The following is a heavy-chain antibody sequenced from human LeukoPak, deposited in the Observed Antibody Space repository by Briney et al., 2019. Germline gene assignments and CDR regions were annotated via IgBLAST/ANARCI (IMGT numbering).Heavy chain of an antibody. D-gene: IGHD3-16*01. CDR2: IYYSVSA. V-gene: IGHV4-59*12. CDR1: GGSISSSY. J-gene: IGHJ4*02. Sequence: PSETLSLTCTVSGGSISSSYWTWIRQPPGKGLEWIGCIYYSVSASYNPSLKSRVTISVDTSKNQFSLKLRSVTAADTAVFYCVRDDNWVMGFDYWGQGILVIVSS. CDR3: VRDDNWVMGFDY.